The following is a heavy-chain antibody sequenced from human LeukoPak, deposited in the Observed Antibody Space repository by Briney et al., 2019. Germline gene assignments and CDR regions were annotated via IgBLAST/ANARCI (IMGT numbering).Heavy chain of an antibody. CDR2: ISGSGGST. CDR1: GFTFSSYA. D-gene: IGHD6-13*01. CDR3: ARDAPADYSSSYFDY. V-gene: IGHV3-23*01. J-gene: IGHJ4*02. Sequence: GGSLRLSCAASGFTFSSYAMSWVRQAPGKGLEWVSAISGSGGSTYYADSVKGRFTISRDNSKNTLYLQVNSLRAEDTAVYYCARDAPADYSSSYFDYWGQGTLVTVSS.